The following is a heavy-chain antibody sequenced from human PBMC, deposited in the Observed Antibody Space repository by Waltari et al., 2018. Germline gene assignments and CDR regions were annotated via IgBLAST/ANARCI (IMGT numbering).Heavy chain of an antibody. V-gene: IGHV1-69*05. Sequence: QVQLVQSGAEVKKPGSSVKVYCKASGGTFSSYAISWVRQAPGQGLEWMGGIIPIFGTANYAQKFQGRVTITTDESTSTAYMELSSLRSEDTAVYYCARAYYYDSSGYNYYYYMDVWGKGTTVTVSS. CDR2: IIPIFGTA. D-gene: IGHD3-22*01. CDR1: GGTFSSYA. J-gene: IGHJ6*03. CDR3: ARAYYYDSSGYNYYYYMDV.